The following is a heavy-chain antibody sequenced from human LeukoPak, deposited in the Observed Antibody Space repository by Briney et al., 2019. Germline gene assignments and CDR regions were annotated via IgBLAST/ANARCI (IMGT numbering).Heavy chain of an antibody. V-gene: IGHV2-5*01. J-gene: IGHJ6*02. CDR3: AHRYTIDYYDSSWPYYYYGMDV. Sequence: SGPTLVNPTQTLTLTCTFSGFSHSTSGVGVGWIRQPPGKALEWLALIYWNDDKRYSPSLKSRLTITKDTSKNQVVLTMTNMDPVDTATYYCAHRYTIDYYDSSWPYYYYGMDVWGQGTTVTVSS. CDR1: GFSHSTSGVG. CDR2: IYWNDDK. D-gene: IGHD3-22*01.